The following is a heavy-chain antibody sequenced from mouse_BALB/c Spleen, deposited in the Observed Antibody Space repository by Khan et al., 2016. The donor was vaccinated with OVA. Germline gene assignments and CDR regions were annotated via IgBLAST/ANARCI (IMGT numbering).Heavy chain of an antibody. V-gene: IGHV2-9-2*01. CDR1: GFSLTSYD. D-gene: IGHD2-2*01. CDR2: IWTDGGT. CDR3: VSALYGYSWFAY. J-gene: IGHJ3*01. Sequence: QVQLKESGPGLVAPSQSLSIACTVSGFSLTSYDISWIRQPPGKGLEWLGIIWTDGGTNYNSAFMSRLSISKDNSTSTVFLKMNSLQTDDTAIYYGVSALYGYSWFAYWGQGTLVTVSA.